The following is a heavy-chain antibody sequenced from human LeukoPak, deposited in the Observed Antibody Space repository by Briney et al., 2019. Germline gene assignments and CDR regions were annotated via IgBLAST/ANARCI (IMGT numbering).Heavy chain of an antibody. CDR3: ARHDGYYDFWSGYENWFDP. CDR1: GGSFSGYY. Sequence: PSETLSLTCAVYGGSFSGYYWGWIRQPPGKGLAWIGSIYYSGSTYYNPSLKSRATISVDTSKNQFSLKLSSVTAADTAVYYCARHDGYYDFWSGYENWFDPWGQGTLVTVSS. D-gene: IGHD3-3*01. CDR2: IYYSGST. V-gene: IGHV4-39*01. J-gene: IGHJ5*02.